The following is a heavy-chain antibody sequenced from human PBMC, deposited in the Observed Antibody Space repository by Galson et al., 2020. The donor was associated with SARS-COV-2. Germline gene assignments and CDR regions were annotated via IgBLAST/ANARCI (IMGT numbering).Heavy chain of an antibody. CDR3: ARVGRAIIWIGYGYDAVDI. V-gene: IGHV3-7*03. J-gene: IGHJ3*02. D-gene: IGHD3-3*01. Sequence: GSLKISCAASGFTFTKNWMTWVRQAPGKGLEWVAKINQDGTDEYYVDSVKGRFTISRDNAKNALYLQMNSLRAEDTAVYYCARVGRAIIWIGYGYDAVDIWGQGTMVTVSS. CDR2: INQDGTDE. CDR1: GFTFTKNW.